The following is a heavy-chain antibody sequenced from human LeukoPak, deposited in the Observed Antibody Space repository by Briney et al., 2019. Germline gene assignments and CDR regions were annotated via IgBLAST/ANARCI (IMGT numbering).Heavy chain of an antibody. CDR3: ATDNYGTLDY. CDR1: GYTFTAYY. D-gene: IGHD3-10*01. J-gene: IGHJ4*02. V-gene: IGHV1-2*02. Sequence: ASVKVSCKASGYTFTAYYIHWVRRAPGQGLEWMGWIDPRSGATKCTQKFQGRVTMTRDTSITTVYLELNGLTFDDTAVYYCATDNYGTLDYWGQGTLVTVSS. CDR2: IDPRSGAT.